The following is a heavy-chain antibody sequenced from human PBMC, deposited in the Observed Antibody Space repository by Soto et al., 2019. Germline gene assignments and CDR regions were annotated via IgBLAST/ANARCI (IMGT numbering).Heavy chain of an antibody. CDR1: GGTFSSYA. V-gene: IGHV1-69*13. J-gene: IGHJ4*02. D-gene: IGHD3-16*01. Sequence: SVKVSCKASGGTFSSYAISWVRQAPGQGLEWMGGIIPIFGTANYAQKFQGRVTITADESTSTAYMELSSLRSEDTAVYYCARERTTNGGFDYWGQGTLVTVSS. CDR2: IIPIFGTA. CDR3: ARERTTNGGFDY.